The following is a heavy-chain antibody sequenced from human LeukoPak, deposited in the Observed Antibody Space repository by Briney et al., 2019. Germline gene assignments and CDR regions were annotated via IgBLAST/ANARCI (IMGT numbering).Heavy chain of an antibody. CDR1: GFTFSSYA. CDR3: AKKDCSGGNCYPPRFDY. J-gene: IGHJ4*02. Sequence: PGGPLRLSCAASGFTFSSYAMSWVRQAPGKGLEWVSAISGSGGGTYYADSVKGRFTISRDNSKNTLYLQMNSLRAEDTAVYYCAKKDCSGGNCYPPRFDYWGQGTLVTVSS. D-gene: IGHD2-15*01. CDR2: ISGSGGGT. V-gene: IGHV3-23*01.